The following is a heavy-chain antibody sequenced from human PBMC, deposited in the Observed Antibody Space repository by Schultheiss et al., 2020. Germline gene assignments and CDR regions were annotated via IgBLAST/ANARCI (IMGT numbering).Heavy chain of an antibody. D-gene: IGHD3-10*01. CDR1: GFTFSSYG. Sequence: GGSLRLSCAASGFTFSSYGMHWVRQAPGKGLEWVAVISYDGSNKYYADSVKGRFTISRDNSKNTLYLQMNSLRAEDTAVYYCAKEWEEVGVYYYGSGSPDYWGQGTLVTVSS. CDR3: AKEWEEVGVYYYGSGSPDY. V-gene: IGHV3-30*18. J-gene: IGHJ4*02. CDR2: ISYDGSNK.